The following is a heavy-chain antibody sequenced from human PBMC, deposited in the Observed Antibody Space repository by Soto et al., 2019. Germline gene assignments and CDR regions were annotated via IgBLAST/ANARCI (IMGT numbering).Heavy chain of an antibody. CDR2: IYYSGST. Sequence: QVQLQESGPGLVKPSQTLSLTCTVSGGSISSGGYYWSWIRQHPGKGLEWIGYIYYSGSTYYNPSRKSRVTISVDTSKNPFSLKLSSVTAADTAVYYCARGGYCSGGSCYSEYFDYWGQGTLVTVSS. CDR1: GGSISSGGYY. J-gene: IGHJ4*02. D-gene: IGHD2-15*01. CDR3: ARGGYCSGGSCYSEYFDY. V-gene: IGHV4-31*03.